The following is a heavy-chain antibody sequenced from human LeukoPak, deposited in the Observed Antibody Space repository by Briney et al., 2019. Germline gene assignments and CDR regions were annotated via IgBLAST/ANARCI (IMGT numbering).Heavy chain of an antibody. CDR2: IIAYNGNT. CDR1: GYTFTSYG. Sequence: ASVKVSCKASGYTFTSYGISWVRQAPGQGLEWMGWIIAYNGNTNYAQKLQGRVTMTTDTSTSTAYMELRSLRSDDTAVYYCARDPGEVATIYYYYYYYMDVWGKGTTVTVSS. CDR3: ARDPGEVATIYYYYYYYMDV. J-gene: IGHJ6*03. D-gene: IGHD5-12*01. V-gene: IGHV1-18*01.